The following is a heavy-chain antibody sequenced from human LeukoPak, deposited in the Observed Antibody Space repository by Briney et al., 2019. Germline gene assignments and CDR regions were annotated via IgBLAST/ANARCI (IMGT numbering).Heavy chain of an antibody. CDR1: GYSFTSYW. Sequence: LGESLKISCKGSGYSFTSYWIGWVRQMPEKGLEWMGIIYPGDSDTRYSPSFQGQVTISADKSISTAYLQWSSLKASDTAMYYCARGEGYCSSTSCYFRSPDYWGQGTLVTVSS. D-gene: IGHD2-2*01. V-gene: IGHV5-51*01. CDR2: IYPGDSDT. CDR3: ARGEGYCSSTSCYFRSPDY. J-gene: IGHJ4*02.